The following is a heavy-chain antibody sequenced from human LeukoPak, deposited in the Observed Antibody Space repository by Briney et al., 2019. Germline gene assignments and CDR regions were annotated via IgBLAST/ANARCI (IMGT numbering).Heavy chain of an antibody. V-gene: IGHV3-7*04. Sequence: PGGSLRLSCAASGFTFSDYWMSWVRQAPGQGLAWVAHINQDGSEQHFVGSVQGRFTISRDNAKNSLYLQMDSLRAEDTAVYYRVGGALDYWGQGTPVTVSS. CDR1: GFTFSDYW. CDR2: INQDGSEQ. CDR3: VGGALDY. J-gene: IGHJ4*02.